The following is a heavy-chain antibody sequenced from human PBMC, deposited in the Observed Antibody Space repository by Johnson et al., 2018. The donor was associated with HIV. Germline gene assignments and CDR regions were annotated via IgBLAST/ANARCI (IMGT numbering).Heavy chain of an antibody. V-gene: IGHV3-30-3*01. CDR3: ARQTLRAFDI. Sequence: QVQLVESGGGVVQPGRSLRLSCAASGFTFSSYAMHWVRQAPGKGLEWVAVISYDGSNKYYADSVKGRFTISRDNSKNTLYLLMNSLRAEDTAVYYCARQTLRAFDIWGQGTMVTVSS. J-gene: IGHJ3*02. CDR2: ISYDGSNK. CDR1: GFTFSSYA.